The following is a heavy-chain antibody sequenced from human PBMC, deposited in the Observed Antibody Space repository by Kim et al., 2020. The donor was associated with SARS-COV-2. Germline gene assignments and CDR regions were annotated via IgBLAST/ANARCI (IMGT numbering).Heavy chain of an antibody. CDR1: GFSFSSYS. Sequence: GGSLRLSCAAPGFSFSSYSMNWVRQAPGKGLEWVSYISSSGSSIYNADSVKGRFTISRDNAKKSLYLQMNSLRAEDTAVYFCVSASRVLVPAVIWGQGTLVTVSS. CDR3: VSASRVLVPAVI. V-gene: IGHV3-48*01. CDR2: ISSSGSSI. D-gene: IGHD2-2*01. J-gene: IGHJ4*02.